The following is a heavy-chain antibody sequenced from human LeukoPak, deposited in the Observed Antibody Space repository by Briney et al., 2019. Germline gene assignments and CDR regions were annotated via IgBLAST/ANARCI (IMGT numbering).Heavy chain of an antibody. Sequence: GSSVKVSCKASGGTFSSYAIIWVRQAPGQGLEWMGRIIPILGIANYAQKFQGRVTITADKSTSTAYMELSSLRSEDTAVYYCARGDYYDSSGYYENDAFDIWGQGTVVTVSS. CDR2: IIPILGIA. J-gene: IGHJ3*02. D-gene: IGHD3-22*01. CDR3: ARGDYYDSSGYYENDAFDI. V-gene: IGHV1-69*04. CDR1: GGTFSSYA.